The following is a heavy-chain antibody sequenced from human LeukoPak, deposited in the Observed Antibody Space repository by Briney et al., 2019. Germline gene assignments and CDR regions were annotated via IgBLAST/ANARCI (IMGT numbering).Heavy chain of an antibody. V-gene: IGHV4-61*08. CDR2: IYYSGST. CDR3: ARGREGLLDY. D-gene: IGHD1-26*01. CDR1: GGSISSGGYY. Sequence: SQTLSLTCTVSGGSISSGGYYWSWIRQPPGKGLEWIGYIYYSGSTNYNPSLKSRVTILVDTSKNQFSLKLSSVTAADTAVYYCARGREGLLDYWGQGTLVTVSS. J-gene: IGHJ4*02.